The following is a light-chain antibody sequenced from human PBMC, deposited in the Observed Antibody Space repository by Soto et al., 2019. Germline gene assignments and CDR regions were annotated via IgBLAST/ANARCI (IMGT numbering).Light chain of an antibody. V-gene: IGKV1-27*01. CDR1: QGITNY. Sequence: DIQMTQSPSSLSASVGDRVTITCRASQGITNYLAWYQQKPGQIPKLLMYAASTLRSGVPSRFSGSGSGTHFTLTIKSLQPVDVATYYCQNYNSGPLTFGGGTKV. CDR3: QNYNSGPLT. CDR2: AAS. J-gene: IGKJ4*01.